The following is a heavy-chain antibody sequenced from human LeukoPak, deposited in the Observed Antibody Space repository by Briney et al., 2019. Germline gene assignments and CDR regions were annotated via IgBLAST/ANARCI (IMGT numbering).Heavy chain of an antibody. Sequence: PGGSLRLSCAASGFIFSDAWMNWVRQAPGKGLEWVGRIKSKSAGGTIDYAAPVKGRFTISRDDSQSTVYLQMNSLNTEDTAVYYCASRPIPHCDCPLDYWGHGTLVTVSS. V-gene: IGHV3-15*01. CDR2: IKSKSAGGTI. CDR3: ASRPIPHCDCPLDY. CDR1: GFIFSDAW. D-gene: IGHD2-21*02. J-gene: IGHJ4*01.